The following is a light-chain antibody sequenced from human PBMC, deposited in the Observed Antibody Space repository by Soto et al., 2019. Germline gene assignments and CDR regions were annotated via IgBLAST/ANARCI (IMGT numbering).Light chain of an antibody. Sequence: EIVLTQSPGTLSLSPGERATVSCRASQRVSSNYLAWYQQKPGQAPRLLIYEASNRATGIPDRFSGSGSGTDFTLTISRLEPEDFVVYYCQQYGSSPKTFGRGTKLEIK. CDR2: EAS. V-gene: IGKV3-20*01. CDR3: QQYGSSPKT. CDR1: QRVSSNY. J-gene: IGKJ4*02.